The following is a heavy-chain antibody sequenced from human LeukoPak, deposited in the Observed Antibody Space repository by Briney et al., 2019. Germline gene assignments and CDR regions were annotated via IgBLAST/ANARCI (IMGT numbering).Heavy chain of an antibody. CDR2: FCPTGSP. D-gene: IGHD1-14*01. V-gene: IGHV4-4*07. CDR1: GGAISRWC. Sequence: PSETLSLTCTVSGGAISRWCRSWLRQPAGKGLEWICRFCPTGSPNYTPSLNSRVTMSVDTSNNQFSLNLISVTAADTAVYYCATGAGDFDHWGQGTLVTVSS. CDR3: ATGAGDFDH. J-gene: IGHJ4*02.